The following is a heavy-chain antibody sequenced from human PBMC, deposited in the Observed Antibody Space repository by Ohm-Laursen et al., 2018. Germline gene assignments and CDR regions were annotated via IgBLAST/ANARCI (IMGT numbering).Heavy chain of an antibody. J-gene: IGHJ4*02. D-gene: IGHD2-2*01. CDR1: GDSISSYY. V-gene: IGHV4-4*07. CDR2: IYVSGST. CDR3: ATSRHDSMSSKDY. Sequence: GTLSLTCTVSGDSISSYYWSWIRQPAGKGLEWIGRIYVSGSTNYNPSLKSRVTISVDTSKNQFSVKLTSVTAVDTAVYYCATSRHDSMSSKDYWGQGTLGTGSS.